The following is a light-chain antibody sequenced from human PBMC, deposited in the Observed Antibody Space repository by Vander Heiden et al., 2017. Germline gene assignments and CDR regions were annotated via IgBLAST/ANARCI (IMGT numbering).Light chain of an antibody. CDR1: SSNIGSNT. CDR2: TNN. CDR3: AAWDDSLNVHYV. V-gene: IGLV1-44*01. Sequence: QSVLTQPPAASGTPGQRVPIYCSGSSSNIGSNTVTWYQQLPVTAPKLLIYTNNQRPSGVPDRFSGSKSGTSASLAISGLQSEDEADYYCAAWDDSLNVHYVFGTGTKVTVL. J-gene: IGLJ1*01.